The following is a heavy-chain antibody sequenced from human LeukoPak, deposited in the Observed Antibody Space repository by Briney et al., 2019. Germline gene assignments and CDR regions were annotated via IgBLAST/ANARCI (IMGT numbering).Heavy chain of an antibody. Sequence: GGSLRLSCAVSGFTFSSYEMNWVRQAPGKGLEWVSFIGSSGRTKYYADSVKGRFTISRDNARDSLYLQMNSLRVEDTAVYYCLREDSSSPLGYWGQGTLVTVSS. J-gene: IGHJ4*02. V-gene: IGHV3-48*03. CDR1: GFTFSSYE. CDR3: LREDSSSPLGY. D-gene: IGHD6-13*01. CDR2: IGSSGRTK.